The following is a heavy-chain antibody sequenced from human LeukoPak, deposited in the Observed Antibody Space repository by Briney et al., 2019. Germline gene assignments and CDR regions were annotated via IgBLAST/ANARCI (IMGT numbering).Heavy chain of an antibody. Sequence: GGSLRLSCAASGFTFSSYSMNWVRQAPGKGLEWVSYISSSSSTIYYADSVKGRFTISRDNAKNSLYLQMNSLRDEDTAVYYCARDPSSTIVVAPQHFDYWGQGTLVTVSS. CDR2: ISSSSSTI. CDR3: ARDPSSTIVVAPQHFDY. D-gene: IGHD3-22*01. CDR1: GFTFSSYS. J-gene: IGHJ4*02. V-gene: IGHV3-48*02.